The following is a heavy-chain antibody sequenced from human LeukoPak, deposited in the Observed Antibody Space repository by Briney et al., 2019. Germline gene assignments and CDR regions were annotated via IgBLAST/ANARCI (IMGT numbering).Heavy chain of an antibody. Sequence: ASVKVSCKASGGTFSSYAISWVRQAPGQGLEWMGGIIPIFGTANYAQKFQGRVTMTRNTSTGTAYMELSSLRSEDTAVYYCARTDWHYYLFWGQGTQVTVSS. CDR3: ARTDWHYYLF. D-gene: IGHD2/OR15-2a*01. J-gene: IGHJ4*02. CDR2: IIPIFGTA. V-gene: IGHV1-69*05. CDR1: GGTFSSYA.